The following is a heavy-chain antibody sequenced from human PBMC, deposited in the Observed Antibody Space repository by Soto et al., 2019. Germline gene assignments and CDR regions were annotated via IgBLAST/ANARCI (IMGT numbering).Heavy chain of an antibody. V-gene: IGHV4-34*01. CDR3: ARGGSMVRGVIIRNYYYYGMDV. Sequence: KPSETLSLTCTVSGGSFSGYYWSWIRQPPGKGLEWIGEINHSGSTNYNPSLKSRVTISVDTSKNQFSLKLSSVTAADTAVYYCARGGSMVRGVIIRNYYYYGMDVWGQGTTVTVSS. J-gene: IGHJ6*02. CDR2: INHSGST. CDR1: GGSFSGYY. D-gene: IGHD3-10*01.